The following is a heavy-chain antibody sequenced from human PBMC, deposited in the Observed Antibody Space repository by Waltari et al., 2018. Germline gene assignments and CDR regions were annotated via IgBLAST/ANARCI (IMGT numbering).Heavy chain of an antibody. CDR3: ARGRLEWYRVLDQ. V-gene: IGHV3-30*03. D-gene: IGHD3-3*01. J-gene: IGHJ4*02. Sequence: QVQLVESGGGLVQPGRSLRLSFAASGFMFGLYGLHWVRQAPGKGREWLASSSVDGNGKYFTDSVKGRITTSRDNSRNTVFPQMTSRRAEETANYDGARGRLEWYRVLDQWGQGTLVTVSS. CDR1: GFMFGLYG. CDR2: SSVDGNGK.